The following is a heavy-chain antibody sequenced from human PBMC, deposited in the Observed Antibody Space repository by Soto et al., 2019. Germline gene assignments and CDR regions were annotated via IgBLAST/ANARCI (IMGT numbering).Heavy chain of an antibody. CDR2: ISYDGRNE. J-gene: IGHJ5*02. CDR3: ARGRYSTTWNAGFHP. CDR1: GFTFSTYA. V-gene: IGHV3-30*04. D-gene: IGHD1-1*01. Sequence: PGGSLRLSCAALGFTFSTYAMHWVRQAPGKGLEWVAVISYDGRNEFYADSVKGRFSIFRDNSKNTLSLQMNSLRKEDTAVYYCARGRYSTTWNAGFHPWGQGALVTVSS.